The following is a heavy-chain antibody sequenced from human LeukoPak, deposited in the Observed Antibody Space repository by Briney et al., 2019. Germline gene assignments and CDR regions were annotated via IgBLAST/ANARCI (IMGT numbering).Heavy chain of an antibody. D-gene: IGHD3-16*02. J-gene: IGHJ4*02. CDR3: AREGSVWGSYHYFEY. Sequence: ASVKVSCXASGYSCSSYVINWVRQARGQGLEWMGWISAYNGNTNYAQKFQGRVTMTTDTSTSTVHMELRSLRSDDTAVYYCAREGSVWGSYHYFEYWGQGSLVTVSS. CDR2: ISAYNGNT. V-gene: IGHV1-18*01. CDR1: GYSCSSYV.